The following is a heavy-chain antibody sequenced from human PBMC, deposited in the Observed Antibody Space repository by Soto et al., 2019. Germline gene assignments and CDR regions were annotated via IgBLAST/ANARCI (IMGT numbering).Heavy chain of an antibody. CDR1: DDSSSNYK. D-gene: IGHD3-10*01. Sequence: QVQLQESGPELVKPSETLFLTCTVSDDSSSNYKWSWLRQPPGRRLEWIGYIDSNGGTSYNPALHSRVTISIDTSTKQFFQKLSSVTAADTAVYYCVRQGFGRLQSLMDVWGQGNTVTVSS. CDR2: IDSNGGT. J-gene: IGHJ6*02. V-gene: IGHV4-59*08. CDR3: VRQGFGRLQSLMDV.